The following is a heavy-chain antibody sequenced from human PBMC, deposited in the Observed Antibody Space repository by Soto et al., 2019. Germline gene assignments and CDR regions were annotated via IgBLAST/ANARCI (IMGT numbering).Heavy chain of an antibody. CDR3: ARGGNAYYDFWSGYYSNWFDP. CDR1: GGSISSYY. D-gene: IGHD3-3*01. J-gene: IGHJ5*02. V-gene: IGHV4-59*01. Sequence: SETLSLTCTVSGGSISSYYWSWIRQPPGKGLEWIGYIYYSGSTNYNPSLKSRDTISVDTSKNQFSLKLSSVTAADTAVYYCARGGNAYYDFWSGYYSNWFDPWGQGTLVTVSS. CDR2: IYYSGST.